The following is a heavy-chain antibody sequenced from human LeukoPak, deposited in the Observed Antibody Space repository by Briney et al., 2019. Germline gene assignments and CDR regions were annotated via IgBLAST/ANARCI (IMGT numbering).Heavy chain of an antibody. V-gene: IGHV3-30*04. J-gene: IGHJ4*02. D-gene: IGHD4/OR15-4a*01. CDR3: AKERDYGPADY. Sequence: GGFLRLSCAASGFTFSSYAIHWVRQAPGKGLEWVALISYDGSNKYYAGSVKGRFTISRDNSKNTLFLQMNSLRAEDTAIYYCAKERDYGPADYWGQGTLVTVSS. CDR2: ISYDGSNK. CDR1: GFTFSSYA.